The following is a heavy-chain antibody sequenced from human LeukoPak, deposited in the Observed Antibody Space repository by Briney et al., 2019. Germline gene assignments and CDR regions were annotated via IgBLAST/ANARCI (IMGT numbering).Heavy chain of an antibody. CDR2: IYYSGST. D-gene: IGHD5/OR15-5a*01. Sequence: SETLSLTCSVSGGSIRNYYWSWIRQPPGKGLEWIGYIYYSGSTNYNPSLKSRVTISVDTSENQFSLKLSSVTAADTALYYCAEYVSTGWFGPWGQGTLVTVSS. CDR3: AEYVSTGWFGP. J-gene: IGHJ5*02. V-gene: IGHV4-59*08. CDR1: GGSIRNYY.